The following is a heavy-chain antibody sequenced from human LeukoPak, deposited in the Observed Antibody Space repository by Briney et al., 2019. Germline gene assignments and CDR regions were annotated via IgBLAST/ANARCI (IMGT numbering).Heavy chain of an antibody. J-gene: IGHJ4*02. CDR2: ISSSSSYI. D-gene: IGHD3-22*01. V-gene: IGHV3-21*01. Sequence: PGGSLSLSCAASGFTFISYSLNWVRQAPGKGLEWVSSISSSSSYIYYADSVKGRFTISRDNAKNSLYLQMNSLRAEDTAVYYCARDRGYYDSSGLRGYWGQGTLVTVSS. CDR3: ARDRGYYDSSGLRGY. CDR1: GFTFISYS.